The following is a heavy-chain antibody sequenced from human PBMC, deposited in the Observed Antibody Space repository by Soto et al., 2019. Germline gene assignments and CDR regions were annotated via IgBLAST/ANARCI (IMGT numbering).Heavy chain of an antibody. CDR1: GFSFSRYT. J-gene: IGHJ4*02. CDR2: MSDDGSHK. Sequence: GGSLRLSCAASGFSFSRYTMHWVRQAPGKGLEWVAVMSDDGSHKYYADSVKGRFTISRDNSKNTLYLQMNSLRAEDTALYYCARAPAPDYGGVGDYWGQGTLVTVSS. V-gene: IGHV3-30-3*01. D-gene: IGHD4-17*01. CDR3: ARAPAPDYGGVGDY.